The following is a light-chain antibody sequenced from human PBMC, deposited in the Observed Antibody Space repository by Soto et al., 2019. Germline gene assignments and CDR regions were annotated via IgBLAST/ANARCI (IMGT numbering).Light chain of an antibody. CDR2: DAS. J-gene: IGKJ3*01. CDR1: QSVGSSY. CDR3: QHYGDSPGFT. V-gene: IGKV3-20*01. Sequence: EIVLTQSPGTLSLSPGERATLSCRASQSVGSSYLAWYQQNPGQAPRLLIFDASTRATGIPDRFSGSGSGTDFTLTISRLEPEDFAVYYCQHYGDSPGFTFGPGTKVDIK.